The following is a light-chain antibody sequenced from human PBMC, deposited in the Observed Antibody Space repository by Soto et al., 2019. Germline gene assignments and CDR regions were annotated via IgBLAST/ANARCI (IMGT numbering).Light chain of an antibody. CDR1: QSVSSY. J-gene: IGKJ2*01. V-gene: IGKV3-11*01. CDR2: DAS. CDR3: QQRGNWPPT. Sequence: EIVLTQSPATLSLSPGERATLSCRASQSVSSYLAWYQQKPGQAPRLLIYDASNRATGIPGRFSGSGSGTDFTLTISSLEPEDFAVYYCQQRGNWPPTFGQGTKLEIK.